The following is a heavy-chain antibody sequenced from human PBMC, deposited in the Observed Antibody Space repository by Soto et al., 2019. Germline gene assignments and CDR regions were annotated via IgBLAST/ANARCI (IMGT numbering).Heavy chain of an antibody. D-gene: IGHD6-6*01. CDR2: TYYRSKWYN. V-gene: IGHV6-1*01. CDR3: ARVRRKRNYYYGMDV. J-gene: IGHJ6*02. Sequence: SPPLSLPCAISGDRVYSNSAAWNWIRQSPSRGLEWLGRTYYRSKWYNDYAVSVKSRITINPDTSKNQFSLQLNSVTPEDTAVYYCARVRRKRNYYYGMDVWGQGTTVTVSS. CDR1: GDRVYSNSAA.